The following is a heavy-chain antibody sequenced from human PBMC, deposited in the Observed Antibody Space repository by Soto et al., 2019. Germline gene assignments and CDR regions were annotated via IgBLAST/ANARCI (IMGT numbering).Heavy chain of an antibody. CDR2: IHYTGST. CDR1: GGSMSRYY. CDR3: ARDLTISSTDGPLDP. Sequence: SETLSLTCTVSGGSMSRYYWTWIRQPPGKGLEWIGNIHYTGSTNYNPSLKSRVTILLGTSTSQFSLKVSSVTAADTAVYYCARDLTISSTDGPLDPWGHGSLVTVSS. V-gene: IGHV4-59*01. D-gene: IGHD1-1*01. J-gene: IGHJ5*02.